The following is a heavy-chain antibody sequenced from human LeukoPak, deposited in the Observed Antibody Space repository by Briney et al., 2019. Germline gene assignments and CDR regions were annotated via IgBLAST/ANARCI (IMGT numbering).Heavy chain of an antibody. Sequence: ASVKVSCKASGYTFTSYGISWVRQAPGQGLEWMGWISAYNGNTNYAQKLQGRVTMTTDTPTSTAYMELRSLRSDDTAVYYCAREEGIAVAGTRSDYWGQGTLVTVSS. CDR3: AREEGIAVAGTRSDY. V-gene: IGHV1-18*01. CDR1: GYTFTSYG. CDR2: ISAYNGNT. D-gene: IGHD6-19*01. J-gene: IGHJ4*02.